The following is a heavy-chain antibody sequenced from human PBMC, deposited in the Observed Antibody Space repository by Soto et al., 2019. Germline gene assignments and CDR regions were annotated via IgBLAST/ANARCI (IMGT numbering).Heavy chain of an antibody. D-gene: IGHD5-18*01. CDR3: ASVGGCRHGSFGY. CDR1: GFTFSSYS. CDR2: ISSSSSTI. V-gene: IGHV3-48*01. J-gene: IGHJ4*02. Sequence: PGGSLRLSCAASGFTFSSYSMNWVRQAPGKRLEWVSYISSSSSTIYYADSVKGRFTISRDNAKNSLYLQMNSLRAEDTAVYDRASVGGCRHGSFGYWAQRTLV.